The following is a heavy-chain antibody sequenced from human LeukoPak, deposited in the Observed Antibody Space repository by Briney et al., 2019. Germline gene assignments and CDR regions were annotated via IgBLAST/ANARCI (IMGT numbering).Heavy chain of an antibody. J-gene: IGHJ5*02. Sequence: SVTVSCKASGGTFSSYAISWVRQAPGQGLEWMGGIIPIFGTANYAQKFQGRVTITTDESTSTAYMELSSLRSEDTAVYYCARGGYYDFWSGYYHWGQGTLVTVSS. CDR2: IIPIFGTA. V-gene: IGHV1-69*05. CDR1: GGTFSSYA. CDR3: ARGGYYDFWSGYYH. D-gene: IGHD3-3*01.